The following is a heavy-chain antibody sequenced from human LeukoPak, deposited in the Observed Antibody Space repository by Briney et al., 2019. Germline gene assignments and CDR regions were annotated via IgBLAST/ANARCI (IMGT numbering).Heavy chain of an antibody. V-gene: IGHV3-23*01. Sequence: AGSLRLSWAASGFTFSSYGMSWVRQAPGKVLEWVSTISGSGGETKYADSVKGRFTISRDNSKHTLYLQMNSLRAEDTALYYCATGLAVTATTYWYFDLWGRGTLVTVSS. CDR2: ISGSGGET. J-gene: IGHJ2*01. CDR1: GFTFSSYG. CDR3: ATGLAVTATTYWYFDL. D-gene: IGHD2-21*02.